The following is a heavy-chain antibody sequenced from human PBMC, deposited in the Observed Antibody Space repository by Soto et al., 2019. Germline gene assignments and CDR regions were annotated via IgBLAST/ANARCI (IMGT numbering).Heavy chain of an antibody. D-gene: IGHD3-10*01. Sequence: GGFLRLSCAASGFTFSGSAMHWVRQAPGKGLEWVGRIKSKTDGGTTDYAAPVKGRFTISRDDSKNTLYLQMNSLKTEDTAVYYCTTETVQTYYYGSGSYYYYGMDVWGQGTTVTVSS. CDR2: IKSKTDGGTT. CDR1: GFTFSGSA. V-gene: IGHV3-15*01. J-gene: IGHJ6*02. CDR3: TTETVQTYYYGSGSYYYYGMDV.